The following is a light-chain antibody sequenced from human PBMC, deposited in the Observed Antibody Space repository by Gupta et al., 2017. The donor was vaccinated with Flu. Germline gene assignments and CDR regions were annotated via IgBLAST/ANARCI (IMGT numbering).Light chain of an antibody. J-gene: IGLJ2*01. V-gene: IGLV6-57*02. CDR2: DDS. CDR1: RGSNASND. Sequence: RGSNASNDVHWDQQRPDSAPTTVIFDDSKRPSGVPNQFSVSFNCSSNATSLTNSGQKSEDAAYYCCQSYDSSIHVLFGGGTKLTVL. CDR3: QSYDSSIHVL.